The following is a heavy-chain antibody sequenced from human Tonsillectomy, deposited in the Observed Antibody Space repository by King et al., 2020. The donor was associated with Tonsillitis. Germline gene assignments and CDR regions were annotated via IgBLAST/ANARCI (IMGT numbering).Heavy chain of an antibody. V-gene: IGHV3-30*18. Sequence: VQLVESGGGVVQPGRSLRLSCAASGFTFRSYGMHWVRQAPGKGLEWVAVISYDGSNKYYADSVKGRFTISRDNSKNTLYLQMNSLRAEDTAVYYCAKVRAGRDFWSGSNKNYYYSYGMDVWGQGTTVTVSS. CDR1: GFTFRSYG. CDR2: ISYDGSNK. D-gene: IGHD3-3*01. J-gene: IGHJ6*02. CDR3: AKVRAGRDFWSGSNKNYYYSYGMDV.